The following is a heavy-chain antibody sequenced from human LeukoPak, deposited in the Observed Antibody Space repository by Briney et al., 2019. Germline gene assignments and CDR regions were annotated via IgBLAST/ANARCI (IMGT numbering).Heavy chain of an antibody. Sequence: SQTLSLTCTVSGGSISSGGYYWSWIRQHPGKGLEWIGYIYYSGSTYYNPSLKSRVTISVDTSKNQFSLKLSSVTAADTAVYYCSRDGSYYYGSENYMDVWGKGTTVTVSS. V-gene: IGHV4-31*03. CDR1: GGSISSGGYY. CDR3: SRDGSYYYGSENYMDV. D-gene: IGHD3-10*01. J-gene: IGHJ6*03. CDR2: IYYSGST.